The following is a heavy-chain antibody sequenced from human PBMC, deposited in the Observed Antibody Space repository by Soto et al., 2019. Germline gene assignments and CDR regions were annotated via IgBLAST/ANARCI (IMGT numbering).Heavy chain of an antibody. D-gene: IGHD1-26*01. CDR3: ARDRRELNFDY. CDR1: GFTFSSDS. Sequence: GGSLRLSCAASGFTFSSDSMNWVRQAPGKGLEWVSSISSSSSYIYYADSVKGRFTISRDNAKNSLYLQMNSLRAEDTAVYYCARDRRELNFDYWGQGTLVTVSS. V-gene: IGHV3-21*01. J-gene: IGHJ4*02. CDR2: ISSSSSYI.